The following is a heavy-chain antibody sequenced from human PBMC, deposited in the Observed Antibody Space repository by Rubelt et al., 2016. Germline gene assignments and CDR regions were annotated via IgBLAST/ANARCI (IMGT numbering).Heavy chain of an antibody. CDR3: ARGRAVKLADSVGNDY. CDR2: MNPNSGNK. D-gene: IGHD1-1*01. V-gene: IGHV1-8*01. Sequence: QVQLVQSGAEVKKPGASVKVSCKASGYTFTSYDINWVRQATGQGLEWMGWMNPNSGNKGYEQKCQVSVTMTRNTSISTAYMGLSSLGSEDTAVYYCARGRAVKLADSVGNDYWGQGTLVTVSS. CDR1: GYTFTSYD. J-gene: IGHJ4*02.